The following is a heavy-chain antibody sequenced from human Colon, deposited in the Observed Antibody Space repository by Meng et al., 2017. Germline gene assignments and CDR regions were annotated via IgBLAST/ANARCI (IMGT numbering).Heavy chain of an antibody. CDR2: IYHSGST. V-gene: IGHV4-4*02. CDR1: GGSISSSNW. CDR3: ASFPPPGKQWLVTDY. J-gene: IGHJ4*02. Sequence: VPLQEAGPGLVKPSGPLSLTCAVSGGSISSSNWWSWVRQPPGKGLEWIGEIYHSGSTNYNPSLKSRVTISVDKSKNQFSLKLSSVTAADTAVYYCASFPPPGKQWLVTDYWGQGTLVTVSS. D-gene: IGHD6-19*01.